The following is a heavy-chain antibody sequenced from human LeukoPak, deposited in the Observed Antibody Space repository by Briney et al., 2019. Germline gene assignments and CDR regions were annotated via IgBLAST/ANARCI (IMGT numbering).Heavy chain of an antibody. Sequence: SETLSLTCTVSGGSISSYYWSRIRQPPGKGLEWIGYIYYSGSTNYNPSLKSRVTISVDTSKNQFSLKLSSVTAADTAVYYCARDRGSTSYSNWFDPWGQGTLVTVSS. CDR1: GGSISSYY. J-gene: IGHJ5*02. CDR2: IYYSGST. CDR3: ARDRGSTSYSNWFDP. D-gene: IGHD2-2*01. V-gene: IGHV4-59*01.